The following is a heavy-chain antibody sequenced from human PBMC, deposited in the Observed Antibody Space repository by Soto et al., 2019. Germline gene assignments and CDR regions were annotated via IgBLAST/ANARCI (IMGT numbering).Heavy chain of an antibody. CDR3: AREGDLIGYNYGSCFDY. CDR2: IVGSGVST. Sequence: EVQLLESGGGLVQPGGSLRLSCATSGFTFGSFSMSWVRQAPGKGLEWVSAIVGSGVSTYYADSVKGRFTIARDNSKNTLYLQMNSLRAEDTALYYCAREGDLIGYNYGSCFDYWGQGILVTVSS. J-gene: IGHJ4*02. D-gene: IGHD5-18*01. CDR1: GFTFGSFS. V-gene: IGHV3-23*01.